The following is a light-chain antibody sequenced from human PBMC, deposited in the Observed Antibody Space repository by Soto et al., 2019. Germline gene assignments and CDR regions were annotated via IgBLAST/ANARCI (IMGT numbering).Light chain of an antibody. CDR2: KAS. Sequence: DIQMTQSPSTLSASVGDRVTITCRASQSIGNWLAWYQQKPGKAPKLLIYKASTLESGVTSRFSGSGSGTEFTLTISSLQTDDFATYYCQQYNSNSPWTFGQGTKVEIK. J-gene: IGKJ1*01. CDR3: QQYNSNSPWT. CDR1: QSIGNW. V-gene: IGKV1-5*03.